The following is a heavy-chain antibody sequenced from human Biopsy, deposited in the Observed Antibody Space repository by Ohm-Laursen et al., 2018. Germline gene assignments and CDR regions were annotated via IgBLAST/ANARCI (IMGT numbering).Heavy chain of an antibody. Sequence: TLSLTCSVSGVSINTGGYYWTWTRQHPGTGLEWIGYIRYSGNTLYNPSLKSRLTISVDTSRNQFSLKLTSVTAADTALYYCTRAGGGKIYGLWGQGTLVTVSS. J-gene: IGHJ4*02. V-gene: IGHV4-31*03. CDR2: IRYSGNT. CDR3: TRAGGGKIYGL. D-gene: IGHD3-16*01. CDR1: GVSINTGGYY.